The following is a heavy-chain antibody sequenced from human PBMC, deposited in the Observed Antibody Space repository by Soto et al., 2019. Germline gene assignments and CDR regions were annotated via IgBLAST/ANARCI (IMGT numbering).Heavy chain of an antibody. V-gene: IGHV4-4*02. Sequence: QVQLQESGPGLVKPSGTLSLTCTVSGGSISTNNWWTWVRQPPGKGLEWIGGIFHGGNTNYNLSLKRRVTISVDKSKNQFSLKMTSVTAADTALYYCARGGAAATWFDPWGQGTLVTVSS. CDR1: GGSISTNNW. D-gene: IGHD6-13*01. CDR3: ARGGAAATWFDP. J-gene: IGHJ5*02. CDR2: IFHGGNT.